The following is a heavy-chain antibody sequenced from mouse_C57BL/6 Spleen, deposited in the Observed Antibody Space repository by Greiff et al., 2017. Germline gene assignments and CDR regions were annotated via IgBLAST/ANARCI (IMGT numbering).Heavy chain of an antibody. CDR2: IDPSDSYT. V-gene: IGHV1-69*01. D-gene: IGHD4-1*01. J-gene: IGHJ2*01. CDR1: GYTFTSYW. Sequence: VQLQQPGAELVMPGASVKLSCKASGYTFTSYWMHWVKQRPGQGLEWIGGIDPSDSYTNYNQKFKGKSTLTVDKSSSTAYMQLSSLTSEDSAVYYCARRGDWDYFDYWGQGTTLTVSS. CDR3: ARRGDWDYFDY.